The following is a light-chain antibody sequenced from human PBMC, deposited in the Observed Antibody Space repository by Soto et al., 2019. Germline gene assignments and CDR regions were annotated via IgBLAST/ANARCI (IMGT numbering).Light chain of an antibody. CDR2: EVS. J-gene: IGLJ2*01. V-gene: IGLV2-14*01. CDR3: SSYTGSTTHVL. Sequence: QSVLTQPASVSGSPGQSITISCTGTSSDVGGYNYVSWYQHHPGKAPKLLIYEVSNRPSGVSDRFSGSKSDNTASLTISGLQAEDEADYYCSSYTGSTTHVLFGGGTKLTVL. CDR1: SSDVGGYNY.